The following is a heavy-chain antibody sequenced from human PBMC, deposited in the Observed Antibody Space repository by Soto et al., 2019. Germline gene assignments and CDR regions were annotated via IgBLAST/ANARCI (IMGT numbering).Heavy chain of an antibody. CDR2: IYSSGST. CDR3: ARHNYGSGSTYFDY. D-gene: IGHD3-10*01. V-gene: IGHV4-59*08. J-gene: IGHJ4*02. CDR1: GGSISGYY. Sequence: SETLSLTCTVSGGSISGYYWSWIRQPPGRGLEWIGYIYSSGSTNYNPSLKSRVTISVDTSKNQFSLKLNSMTAADTAVYYCARHNYGSGSTYFDYWGQGTLVTVSS.